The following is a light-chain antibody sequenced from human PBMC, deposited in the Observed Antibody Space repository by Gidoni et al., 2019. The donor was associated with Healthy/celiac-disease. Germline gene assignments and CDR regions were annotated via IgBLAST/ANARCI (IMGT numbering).Light chain of an antibody. J-gene: IGKJ3*01. CDR2: DAS. Sequence: EIVLTQSPATLSLSPGERATLSCMASQSVSSYLAWYHQKPGQAPRLLIYDASNRATGIPARFSGSGSGTDFTLTISSLEPEDFAVYYCQQLFTFGPGTKVDIK. V-gene: IGKV3-11*01. CDR3: QQLFT. CDR1: QSVSSY.